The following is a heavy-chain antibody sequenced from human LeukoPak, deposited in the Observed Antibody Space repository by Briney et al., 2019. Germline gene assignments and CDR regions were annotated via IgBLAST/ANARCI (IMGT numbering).Heavy chain of an antibody. J-gene: IGHJ6*02. D-gene: IGHD3-22*01. V-gene: IGHV1-18*01. CDR1: GYTFTSYG. CDR3: ARQVLIVGGRYGMDV. Sequence: ASVKVSCKASGYTFTSYGISWVRQAPGQGLEWMGWISAYNGNTNYAQKLQGRVTMTTDTSPSTAYMELRSLRSDDTAVYYCARQVLIVGGRYGMDVWGQGTTVTVSS. CDR2: ISAYNGNT.